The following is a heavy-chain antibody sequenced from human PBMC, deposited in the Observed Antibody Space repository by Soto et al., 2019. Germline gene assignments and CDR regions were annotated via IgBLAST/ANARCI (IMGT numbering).Heavy chain of an antibody. J-gene: IGHJ5*02. V-gene: IGHV1-3*01. Sequence: QVQLVQSGAEVKKPGASVKVSCKASGYTFSSYALHWVRQAPGQRLEWMGWINAANGNVKYSQKFQGRVTITRDTSASTADMELSSLRSEDTAVYYCAMAVGQFDPGGQGTLVTVSS. CDR1: GYTFSSYA. CDR2: INAANGNV. D-gene: IGHD6-19*01. CDR3: AMAVGQFDP.